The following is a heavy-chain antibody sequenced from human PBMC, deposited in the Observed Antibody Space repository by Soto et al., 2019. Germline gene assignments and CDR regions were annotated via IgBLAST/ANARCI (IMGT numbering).Heavy chain of an antibody. J-gene: IGHJ4*02. CDR3: AREEPLPYDSSGYYYFDY. D-gene: IGHD3-22*01. V-gene: IGHV4-4*02. CDR2: IYHSGST. CDR1: GGSISSSNW. Sequence: SETLSLTCAVSGGSISSSNWWSWVRQPPGKGLEWIGEIYHSGSTNYNPSLKSRVTISVDKSKNQFSLKLSSVTAADTAVYYCAREEPLPYDSSGYYYFDYWGQGTLVTVSS.